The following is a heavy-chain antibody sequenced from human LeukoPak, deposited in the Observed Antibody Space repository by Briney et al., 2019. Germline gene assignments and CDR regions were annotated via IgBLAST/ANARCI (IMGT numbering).Heavy chain of an antibody. CDR1: GYTFTSYY. CDR2: INPSGGST. CDR3: ARSPLYCSSTSCYNPTVTFDY. Sequence: ASVKVSCKASGYTFTSYYMHWVRQAPGQGPEWMGIINPSGGSTSYAQKFQGRVTMTRDTSTSTVYMELSSLRSEDTAVYYCARSPLYCSSTSCYNPTVTFDYWGQGTLVTVSS. D-gene: IGHD2-2*01. V-gene: IGHV1-46*01. J-gene: IGHJ4*02.